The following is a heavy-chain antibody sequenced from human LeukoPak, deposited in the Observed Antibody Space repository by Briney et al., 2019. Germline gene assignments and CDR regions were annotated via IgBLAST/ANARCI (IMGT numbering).Heavy chain of an antibody. J-gene: IGHJ4*02. CDR2: INHSGST. Sequence: SETLSLTCAVYGGSFSGYCRSWIRQPPGKGLEWIGEINHSGSTNYNPSLKSRVTISVDTSKNQFSLKLSSVTAADTAVYYCARYFDYWGQGTLVTVSS. V-gene: IGHV4-34*01. CDR1: GGSFSGYC. CDR3: ARYFDY.